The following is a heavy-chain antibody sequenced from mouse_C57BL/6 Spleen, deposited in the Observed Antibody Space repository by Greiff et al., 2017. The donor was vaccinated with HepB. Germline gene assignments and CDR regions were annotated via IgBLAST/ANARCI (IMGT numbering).Heavy chain of an antibody. J-gene: IGHJ1*03. Sequence: VQLQQPGAELVRPGSSVKLSCKASGYTFTSYWMHWVKQRPIQGLEWIGNIDPSDSETHYNQKFKDKATLTVDKSSSTAYMQLSSLTSEDSAVYYCARKVYGPGWYFDVWGTGTTVTVSS. D-gene: IGHD1-1*02. V-gene: IGHV1-52*01. CDR1: GYTFTSYW. CDR3: ARKVYGPGWYFDV. CDR2: IDPSDSET.